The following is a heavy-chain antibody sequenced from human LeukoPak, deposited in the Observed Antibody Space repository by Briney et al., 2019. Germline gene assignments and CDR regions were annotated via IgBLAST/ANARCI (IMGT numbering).Heavy chain of an antibody. J-gene: IGHJ6*03. CDR2: INWNGGST. Sequence: PGGSLRLSCAASGFTFDDYGMSWVRQAPGKGLEWVSGINWNGGSTGYADSVKGRFTISRDNAKNSLYLQMNSLRAEDTALYYCARATQPAYPPLANPYYYMDVWGKGTTVTVSS. CDR1: GFTFDDYG. D-gene: IGHD1-1*01. CDR3: ARATQPAYPPLANPYYYMDV. V-gene: IGHV3-20*04.